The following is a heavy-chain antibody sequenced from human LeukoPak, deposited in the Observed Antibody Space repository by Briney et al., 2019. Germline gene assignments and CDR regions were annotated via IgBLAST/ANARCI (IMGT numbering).Heavy chain of an antibody. CDR2: FYYSGST. D-gene: IGHD3-22*01. V-gene: IGHV4-59*01. Sequence: SETLSLTRTVSGGSISGYYWSWIRQPPGKGLEWIGHFYYSGSTNYNPSIKSRVTISVGTSKNQFSLKLSSVTPADTAVYYCARSYYDSSGRYFDYWGQGTLVTVSS. J-gene: IGHJ4*02. CDR3: ARSYYDSSGRYFDY. CDR1: GGSISGYY.